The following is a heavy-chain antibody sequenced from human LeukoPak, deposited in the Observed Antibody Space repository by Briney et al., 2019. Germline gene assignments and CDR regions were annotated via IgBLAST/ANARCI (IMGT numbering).Heavy chain of an antibody. Sequence: QPGGSLRLSCAASGFTVSSNYMSWVRQDPGKGLEWVSVIYSGGSTYYIDSVRGRFTISRDNSKNALYLQMNSLRAEDTAVYYCARDAGSRYFDNWGQGALVTVSS. CDR1: GFTVSSNY. D-gene: IGHD3-10*01. J-gene: IGHJ4*02. V-gene: IGHV3-53*01. CDR3: ARDAGSRYFDN. CDR2: IYSGGST.